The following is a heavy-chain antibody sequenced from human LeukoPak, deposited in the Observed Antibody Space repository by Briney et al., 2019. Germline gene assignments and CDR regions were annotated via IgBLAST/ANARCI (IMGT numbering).Heavy chain of an antibody. Sequence: PGGSLRLSCAASGFTVSSNYMSWVRQAPGKGLEWVSVIYSGGSTYYADSVKGRFTISRDNSKNTLYLQMNSLRAEDTAVYYCARSKELNTYYDFWSGLNWYFDLWGRGTLVTVSS. CDR3: ARSKELNTYYDFWSGLNWYFDL. CDR1: GFTVSSNY. V-gene: IGHV3-66*01. CDR2: IYSGGST. D-gene: IGHD3-3*01. J-gene: IGHJ2*01.